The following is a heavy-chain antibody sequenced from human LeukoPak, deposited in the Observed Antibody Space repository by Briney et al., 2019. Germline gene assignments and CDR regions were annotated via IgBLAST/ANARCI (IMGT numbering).Heavy chain of an antibody. CDR3: ARVGVDTAMVTETYYFDY. J-gene: IGHJ4*02. CDR2: ISSSSSYI. Sequence: GGSLRLSCAASGFTLSSYSMNWVRQAPGKGLEWVSSISSSSSYIYYADSVKGRFTISRDNAKNSLYLQMNSLRAEDTAVYYCARVGVDTAMVTETYYFDYWGQGTLVTVSS. D-gene: IGHD5-18*01. V-gene: IGHV3-21*01. CDR1: GFTLSSYS.